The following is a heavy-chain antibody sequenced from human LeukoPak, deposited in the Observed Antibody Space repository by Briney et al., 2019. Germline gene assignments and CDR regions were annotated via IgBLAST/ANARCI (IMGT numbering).Heavy chain of an antibody. D-gene: IGHD6-19*01. Sequence: GESPKISCKTSGYSFNAYWIGWVRQMPGKGLEWMGIIYPGDSDTRYNPSFQGQVTISADKASATAYLQWSSLKASDTAMYYCARWEGGYSSGCMDHWGQGTLVTVSS. V-gene: IGHV5-51*01. CDR1: GYSFNAYW. CDR3: ARWEGGYSSGCMDH. CDR2: IYPGDSDT. J-gene: IGHJ1*01.